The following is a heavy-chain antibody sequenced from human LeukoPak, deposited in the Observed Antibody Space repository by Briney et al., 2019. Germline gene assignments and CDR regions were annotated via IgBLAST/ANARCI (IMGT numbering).Heavy chain of an antibody. CDR2: IYYTGGT. Sequence: PSETLSLTCTVSGGSISAYYWNWIRQTPAKGLEWSGYIYYTGGTFYNPSLKSRVTISVDTSKNQFSLRLTSVTAADAAVYYCARGELLRNNWFDTWGQGTLVTVSS. V-gene: IGHV4-59*01. J-gene: IGHJ5*02. CDR3: ARGELLRNNWFDT. CDR1: GGSISAYY. D-gene: IGHD1-26*01.